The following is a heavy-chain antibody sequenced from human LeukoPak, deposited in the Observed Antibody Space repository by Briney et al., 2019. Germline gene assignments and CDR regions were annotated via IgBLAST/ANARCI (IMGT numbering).Heavy chain of an antibody. Sequence: GESVRHSCAASGFTLSYSDMSWVRQPPAKGLEGVLTLINLEWRTFYAEPVEGPFTLSSDHSKSTLYLQINRLRAEDTALYYCAQRPGYGFAFDLGGQGTVVTVSS. CDR3: AQRPGYGFAFDL. V-gene: IGHV3-23*01. J-gene: IGHJ3*01. CDR2: LINLEWRT. CDR1: GFTLSYSD. D-gene: IGHD2-15*01.